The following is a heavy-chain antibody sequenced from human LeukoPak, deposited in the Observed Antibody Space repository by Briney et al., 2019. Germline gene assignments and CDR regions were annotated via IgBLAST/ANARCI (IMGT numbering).Heavy chain of an antibody. J-gene: IGHJ6*03. V-gene: IGHV3-30*02. Sequence: GGSLRLSCAASGFTFSSYGMHWVRQAPGKGLEWVAFIRYDGSNKYYADSVKGRFTISRDNSKNTLYLQMNSLRAEDTAVYYCAKDGVKGSYYYYMDVWGKGTTVTVSS. CDR1: GFTFSSYG. D-gene: IGHD3-10*01. CDR3: AKDGVKGSYYYYMDV. CDR2: IRYDGSNK.